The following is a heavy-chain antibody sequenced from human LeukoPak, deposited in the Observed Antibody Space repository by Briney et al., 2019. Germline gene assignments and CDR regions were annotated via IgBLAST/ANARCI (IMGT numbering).Heavy chain of an antibody. CDR3: ARELAAAGYRKFDY. Sequence: SGTLSLTCAVSGGSISSSNWWSWVRQPPGKGLEWIGGIYHSGSTNYNPSLKSRVTISVDKSKNQFSLKLSSVTAADTAVYYCARELAAAGYRKFDYWGQGTLVTVSS. J-gene: IGHJ4*02. V-gene: IGHV4-4*02. D-gene: IGHD6-13*01. CDR2: IYHSGST. CDR1: GGSISSSNW.